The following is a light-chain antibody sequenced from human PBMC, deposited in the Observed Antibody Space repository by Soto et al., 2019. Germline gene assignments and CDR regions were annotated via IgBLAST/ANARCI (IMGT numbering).Light chain of an antibody. CDR2: DVT. V-gene: IGLV2-14*01. CDR1: SSDVGDYNY. CDR3: SSHSSSSTPYV. Sequence: QSALTQPASVSGSPGQSITISYTGTSSDVGDYNYVSWYQQHPGKAPKLMIYDVTNRPAGVSNRFSGSKSGNTASLTISGLQAEDEADYYCSSHSSSSTPYVFGPGTKLTVL. J-gene: IGLJ1*01.